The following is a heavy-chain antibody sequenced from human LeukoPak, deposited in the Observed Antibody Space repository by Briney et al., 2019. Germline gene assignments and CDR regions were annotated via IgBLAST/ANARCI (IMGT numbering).Heavy chain of an antibody. D-gene: IGHD1-26*01. V-gene: IGHV4-59*01. Sequence: SETLSLTCTVSGGSISNYYWSWIRQSPGKGLEWIGYIYYSGSTSYNPSLKSRVTISVDTSKNQFSLKLTSVIVADTAVYYCARSSSFSGTYSAFYFDNWGQGALVTVSS. J-gene: IGHJ4*02. CDR1: GGSISNYY. CDR3: ARSSSFSGTYSAFYFDN. CDR2: IYYSGST.